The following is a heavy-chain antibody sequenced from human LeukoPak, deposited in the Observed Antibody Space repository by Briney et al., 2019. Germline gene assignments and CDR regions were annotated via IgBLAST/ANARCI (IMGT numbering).Heavy chain of an antibody. V-gene: IGHV1-2*02. J-gene: IGHJ4*02. CDR2: INPNSGGT. Sequence: ASVKVSCKASGYTFTGYYMHWVRQAPGQGLEWMGWINPNSGGTNYAQKFQGRVTMTRDTSISTAYMELSRLRSDDTAVYYCARVSSYGFWSGYSGGYYFDYWGQGTLVTVSS. CDR3: ARVSSYGFWSGYSGGYYFDY. D-gene: IGHD3-3*01. CDR1: GYTFTGYY.